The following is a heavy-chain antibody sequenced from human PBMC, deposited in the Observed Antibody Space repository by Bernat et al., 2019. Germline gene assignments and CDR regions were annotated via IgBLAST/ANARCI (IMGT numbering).Heavy chain of an antibody. D-gene: IGHD5-12*01. J-gene: IGHJ4*02. CDR3: ARHLRQSGNTPDY. V-gene: IGHV4-39*01. CDR2: IYYSGTT. CDR1: GISITSSSSY. Sequence: QLQLQESGPGLVKPSETLSLTCTVSGISITSSSSYWGWIRQPPGKRLEWIGAIYYSGTTYYNPSLKSRVTMSVDACSIPCSLKVNALTAADTAVYYCARHLRQSGNTPDYWGKGTRVTVSS.